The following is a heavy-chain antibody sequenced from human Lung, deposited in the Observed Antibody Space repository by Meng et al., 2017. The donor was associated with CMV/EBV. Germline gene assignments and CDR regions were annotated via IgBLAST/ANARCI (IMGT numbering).Heavy chain of an antibody. D-gene: IGHD4-11*01. Sequence: SGPTLVTPTQILTLTCTFSGFSFGISGERVGWIRQPPGKALEWLALVSWNDDQHYSPSLKTRLTITKDTSKKEVVLTKTNMDPSDTATYYCSNSHDYSFGAWGRGALVXVSS. V-gene: IGHV2-5*01. CDR3: SNSHDYSFGA. CDR1: GFSFGISGER. CDR2: VSWNDDQ. J-gene: IGHJ4*02.